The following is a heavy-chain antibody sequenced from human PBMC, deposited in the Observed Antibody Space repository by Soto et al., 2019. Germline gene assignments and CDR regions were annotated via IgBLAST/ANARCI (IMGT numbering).Heavy chain of an antibody. Sequence: QVQLVQSGAEVKKPGSSVKVSCKASGGTFSSYTISWVRQAPGQGLEWMGRIIPILGIANYAQKFQGRVTITADKPTSTAYMELSSLRSEDTAVYYCARAMTTVTTGDYWGQGTLVTVSS. D-gene: IGHD4-17*01. V-gene: IGHV1-69*02. CDR1: GGTFSSYT. J-gene: IGHJ4*02. CDR2: IIPILGIA. CDR3: ARAMTTVTTGDY.